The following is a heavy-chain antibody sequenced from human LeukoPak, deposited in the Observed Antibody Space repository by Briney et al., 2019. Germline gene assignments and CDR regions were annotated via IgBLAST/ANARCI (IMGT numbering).Heavy chain of an antibody. Sequence: SETLSLTCAVYGGSFSGYYWSWIRQPPGKGLEWVGEINHSGSTYYNPSLKSRVTISVDTSKNQFSLKLSSVTAADTAVYYCARQVGATIGDAFDIWGQGTMVTVSS. V-gene: IGHV4-34*01. J-gene: IGHJ3*02. D-gene: IGHD1-26*01. CDR3: ARQVGATIGDAFDI. CDR1: GGSFSGYY. CDR2: INHSGST.